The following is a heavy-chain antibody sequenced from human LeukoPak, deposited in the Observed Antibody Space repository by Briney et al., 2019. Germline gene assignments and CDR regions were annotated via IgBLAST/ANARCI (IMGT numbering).Heavy chain of an antibody. CDR2: INPSGGST. Sequence: ASVKVSCKASGYTFTSYYMHWVRQAPGQGLEWMGIINPSGGSTSYAQKFQGRVTMTRDTSTSTVYMELSSLRAEDTAVYYCARGAYYNILTGYRGRLSGFDYWGQGTQVTVSS. CDR3: ARGAYYNILTGYRGRLSGFDY. J-gene: IGHJ4*02. D-gene: IGHD3-9*01. CDR1: GYTFTSYY. V-gene: IGHV1-46*01.